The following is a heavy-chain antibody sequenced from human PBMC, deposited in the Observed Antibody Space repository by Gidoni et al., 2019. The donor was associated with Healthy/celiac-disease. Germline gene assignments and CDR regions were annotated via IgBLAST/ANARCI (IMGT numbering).Heavy chain of an antibody. D-gene: IGHD3-10*01. Sequence: TLSLTCTVSGGSISSGSYYWSWIRQPAGKGLEWIGRIYTSGSTNYNPSLKSRVTMSVDTSKNQFSLKLSSVTAADTAVYYCARKGSAGITMVQGVIKVYWYFDLWGRGTLVTVSS. CDR2: IYTSGST. CDR3: ARKGSAGITMVQGVIKVYWYFDL. V-gene: IGHV4-61*02. CDR1: GGSISSGSYY. J-gene: IGHJ2*01.